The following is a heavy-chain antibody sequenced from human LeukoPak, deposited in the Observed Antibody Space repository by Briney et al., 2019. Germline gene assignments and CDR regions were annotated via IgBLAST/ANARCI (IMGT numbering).Heavy chain of an antibody. CDR3: AKGVGCSGGTCYSGHGMDV. CDR2: LSGSGANT. CDR1: GFTFSSCA. Sequence: GGSLRLSCAASGFTFSSCAMSWVRQAPGKGLEWVSALSGSGANTYYADSVKGRFTISGDNSKNTLYLQVNSLRAEDTAVYYCAKGVGCSGGTCYSGHGMDVWGQGTTVTVSS. V-gene: IGHV3-23*01. J-gene: IGHJ6*02. D-gene: IGHD2-15*01.